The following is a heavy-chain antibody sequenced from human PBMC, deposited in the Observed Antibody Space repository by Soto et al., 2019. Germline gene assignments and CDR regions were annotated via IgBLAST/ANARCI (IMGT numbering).Heavy chain of an antibody. CDR3: ARHGSTGRYYDAFDI. CDR2: VYHSGTT. D-gene: IGHD1-26*01. CDR1: GGSISTYY. V-gene: IGHV4-59*08. J-gene: IGHJ3*02. Sequence: SETLSLTCTVSGGSISTYYWTWIRQSPGKGQEWIGYVYHSGTTNYNPSLESRVTMSLDTSTNPFALKLSSVTAAETAVYYCARHGSTGRYYDAFDIWGQGTMVTVSS.